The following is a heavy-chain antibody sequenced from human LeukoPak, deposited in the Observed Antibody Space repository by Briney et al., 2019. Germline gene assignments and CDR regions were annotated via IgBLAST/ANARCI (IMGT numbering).Heavy chain of an antibody. CDR1: GHTFTSYG. CDR2: MNPNSGNT. V-gene: IGHV1-8*01. J-gene: IGHJ4*02. D-gene: IGHD1-14*01. Sequence: ASVKVSCKASGHTFTSYGINWVRQATGQGLEWMGWMNPNSGNTGYAQKFQGRITMTRNTSISAAYMELSSLRSEGTAVYYCASGGPSYTSYWGQGTLVTVSS. CDR3: ASGGPSYTSY.